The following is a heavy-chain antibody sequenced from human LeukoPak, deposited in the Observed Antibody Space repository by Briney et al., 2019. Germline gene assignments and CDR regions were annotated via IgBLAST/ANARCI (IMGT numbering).Heavy chain of an antibody. CDR3: ARDRGYQLLSNLYYYYYCLDV. D-gene: IGHD2-2*01. CDR2: IAHSGSP. J-gene: IGHJ6*03. Sequence: PSQTLSLTCMVSGGAISSSANYWPWIRQPPGKGLEWIGYIAHSGSPYYNPSLKSRVSAAIDTSKNQFSLKLSSVTAADTAVYYCARDRGYQLLSNLYYYYYCLDVWGKGTTVTVSS. CDR1: GGAISSSANY. V-gene: IGHV4-30-4*01.